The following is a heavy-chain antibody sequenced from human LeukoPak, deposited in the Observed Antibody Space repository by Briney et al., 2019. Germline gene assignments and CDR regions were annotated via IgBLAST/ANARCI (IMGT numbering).Heavy chain of an antibody. Sequence: GASVKVSCKASGYTFTGYYMHWVRQAPGQGLEWMGRINPNSGGTNYAQKFQGRVTMTRDTSISTDYLELSRLRSDDTAVYYCARDLFPGAALRGFLSRRREDDYGGNSFDYWGQGTLVTVSS. CDR3: ARDLFPGAALRGFLSRRREDDYGGNSFDY. J-gene: IGHJ4*02. CDR2: INPNSGGT. V-gene: IGHV1-2*06. D-gene: IGHD4-23*01. CDR1: GYTFTGYY.